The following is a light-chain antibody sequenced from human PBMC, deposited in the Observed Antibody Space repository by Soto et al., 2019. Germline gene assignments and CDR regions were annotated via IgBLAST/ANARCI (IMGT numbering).Light chain of an antibody. V-gene: IGKV3-11*01. CDR3: KQRRNWPIT. J-gene: IGKJ5*01. CDR1: QSVSSS. Sequence: EIVVPQTQAARSWSPGERATLSCRASQSVSSSLAWYHQKPGQAPRRLIYDVSNRDTGIPARFSGSGSGTDFTLTIISLEAEDVAVYYCKQRRNWPITFGEGTRLDI. CDR2: DVS.